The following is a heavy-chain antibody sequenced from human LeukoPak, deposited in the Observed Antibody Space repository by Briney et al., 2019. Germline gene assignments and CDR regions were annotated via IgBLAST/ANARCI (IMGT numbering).Heavy chain of an antibody. CDR3: TRGSPGDFWSGHYMDV. J-gene: IGHJ6*03. D-gene: IGHD3-3*01. V-gene: IGHV3-49*04. Sequence: GGSLRLSCSASGFTFGDYGMSWVRQAPGKGLEWVSFIRGKGYSGTAEYAASVKGRFTISRDDSKSIAYLQMNSLKTEDTAVYYCTRGSPGDFWSGHYMDVWGKGTTVTVSS. CDR1: GFTFGDYG. CDR2: IRGKGYSGTA.